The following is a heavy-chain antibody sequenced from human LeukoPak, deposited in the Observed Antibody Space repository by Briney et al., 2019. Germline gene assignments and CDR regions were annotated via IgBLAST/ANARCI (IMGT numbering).Heavy chain of an antibody. CDR3: ARGSRFLESLSHEVPNWFDP. Sequence: GSLRLSCAASGFTFSSYSMNWVRQAPGKGLEWVSSISSSSSYIYYADSVKGRFTISRDNAKNSLYLQMNSLRAEDTAVYYCARGSRFLESLSHEVPNWFDPWGQGTLVTVSS. D-gene: IGHD3-3*01. CDR2: ISSSSSYI. V-gene: IGHV3-21*01. CDR1: GFTFSSYS. J-gene: IGHJ5*02.